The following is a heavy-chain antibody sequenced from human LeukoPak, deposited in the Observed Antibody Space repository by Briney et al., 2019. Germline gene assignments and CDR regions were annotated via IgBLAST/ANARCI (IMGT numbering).Heavy chain of an antibody. J-gene: IGHJ6*02. Sequence: SETLSLTCAVYGGSFSGYYWSWIRQPPGKGLEWIGAINHSGSTNYNPSLKSRVTISVDTSKNQFSLKLSSVTAADTAVYYCARGRGMDVWGQGTTVTVSS. CDR1: GGSFSGYY. CDR2: INHSGST. CDR3: ARGRGMDV. V-gene: IGHV4-34*01.